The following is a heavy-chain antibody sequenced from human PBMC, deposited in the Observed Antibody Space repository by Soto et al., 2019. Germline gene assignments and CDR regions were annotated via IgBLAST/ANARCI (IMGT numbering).Heavy chain of an antibody. Sequence: KPSETLSLTCAVSGYSISSGYYWGWIRQPPGKGLEWIGSIYHSGSTYYNPSLKSRVTISVDTSKNQFSLKLSSVTAADTAVYYCARVSYYYYGMDVWGQGTTVTVSS. CDR2: IYHSGST. J-gene: IGHJ6*02. V-gene: IGHV4-38-2*01. CDR3: ARVSYYYYGMDV. CDR1: GYSISSGYY.